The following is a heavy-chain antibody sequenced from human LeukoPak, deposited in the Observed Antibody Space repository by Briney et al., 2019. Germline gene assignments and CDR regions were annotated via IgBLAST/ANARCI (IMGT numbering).Heavy chain of an antibody. CDR2: MNPNSGNT. CDR3: ARGLRVRGVIMLGYYYYMDV. J-gene: IGHJ6*03. D-gene: IGHD3-10*01. Sequence: ASVKVSCKASGYTFTSYDINWVRQATGQGLEWMGWMNPNSGNTGYAQKFQGRVTMTRNTSISTAYMELSSLRSEDTAVYYCARGLRVRGVIMLGYYYYMDVWGKGTTVTISS. CDR1: GYTFTSYD. V-gene: IGHV1-8*01.